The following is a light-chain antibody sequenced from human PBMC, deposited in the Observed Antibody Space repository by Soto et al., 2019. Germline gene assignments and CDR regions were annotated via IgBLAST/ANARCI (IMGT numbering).Light chain of an antibody. CDR3: SSHAGTYTLI. V-gene: IGLV2-11*01. CDR2: DVT. Sequence: QSALTQPRSVSGSPGQSVTISCTGTSSDVGGYNFVSWYQQHPDKAPKLMIYDVTKRPSEVPDRFSGSKSGNTASLTISGLQAEDEAVYYCSSHAGTYTLIFGGGTKLTVL. CDR1: SSDVGGYNF. J-gene: IGLJ2*01.